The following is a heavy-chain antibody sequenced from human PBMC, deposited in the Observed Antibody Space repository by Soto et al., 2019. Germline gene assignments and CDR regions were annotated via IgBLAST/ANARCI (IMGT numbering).Heavy chain of an antibody. D-gene: IGHD3-16*01. CDR1: GFTLSNSG. V-gene: IGHV3-30*03. CDR3: ARLKPLRIIDGDYYGMDV. J-gene: IGHJ6*02. CDR2: IAYEGKTK. Sequence: QVQLVESGGGVVQPGRSLTLSCEVSGFTLSNSGIHWVRQAPDKGLEWVATIAYEGKTKNYADSAKGRFTISRDISKSTVYLQMNSLRREDTATYYCARLKPLRIIDGDYYGMDVWGQGTTVTVSS.